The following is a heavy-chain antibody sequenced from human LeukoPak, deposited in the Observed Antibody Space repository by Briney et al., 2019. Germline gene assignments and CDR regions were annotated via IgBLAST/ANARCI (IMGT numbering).Heavy chain of an antibody. CDR1: GGSFSGYY. Sequence: SETLSLTCAVYGGSFSGYYWSWIRQPPGKGLEWIGEINHSGSTNYNPSLKSRVTISVDTSKNQFSLKLSSVTAADTAVYYCARHGITMVRGVTHSDWFDPWGQGTLVTVSS. CDR3: ARHGITMVRGVTHSDWFDP. J-gene: IGHJ5*02. V-gene: IGHV4-34*01. D-gene: IGHD3-10*01. CDR2: INHSGST.